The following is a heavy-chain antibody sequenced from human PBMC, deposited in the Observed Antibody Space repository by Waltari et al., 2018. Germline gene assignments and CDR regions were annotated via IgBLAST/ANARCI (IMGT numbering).Heavy chain of an antibody. J-gene: IGHJ5*02. V-gene: IGHV3-21*04. D-gene: IGHD3-3*01. Sequence: EVQLVESGGGLVKPGGSLRRSCAASGFSFSDYSMNWVRQAPGKGLEWVSSITSSSSYIHYADSVKGRFTISRDNAKNSLYLQMNSLRAEDTAVYYCARGHRAPYYDFWSGQFDPWGQGTLIIVS. CDR2: ITSSSSYI. CDR1: GFSFSDYS. CDR3: ARGHRAPYYDFWSGQFDP.